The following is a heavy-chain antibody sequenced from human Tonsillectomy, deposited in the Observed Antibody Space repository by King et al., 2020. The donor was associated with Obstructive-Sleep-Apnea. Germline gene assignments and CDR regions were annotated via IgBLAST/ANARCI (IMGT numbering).Heavy chain of an antibody. CDR3: ARGGRGWYFDH. Sequence: VQLVESGGGLEQPGGSLRLSCAASGFTFSSYGMIWVRQAPGKGLEWVSGISSSGGMTYYADSVKGRITISRDNSKNTFYLQMNSLRAEDTAVYYCARGGRGWYFDHWGQGTLVTVSS. CDR2: ISSSGGMT. V-gene: IGHV3-23*04. CDR1: GFTFSSYG. D-gene: IGHD6-19*01. J-gene: IGHJ4*02.